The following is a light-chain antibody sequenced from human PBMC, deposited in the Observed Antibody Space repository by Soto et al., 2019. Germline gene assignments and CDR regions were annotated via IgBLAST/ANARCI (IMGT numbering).Light chain of an antibody. J-gene: IGLJ2*01. CDR2: EVN. CDR1: SSDVGGHNY. V-gene: IGLV2-8*01. CDR3: SSYAGSNYVV. Sequence: QSALTQPPSASGSPGQSVTISCAGTSSDVGGHNYVSWYQQHPGKAPKLMIYEVNKRPSGIPDRFSGFKSDNTASLTVSGLQAEDEADYYCSSYAGSNYVVFGGGTQLTVL.